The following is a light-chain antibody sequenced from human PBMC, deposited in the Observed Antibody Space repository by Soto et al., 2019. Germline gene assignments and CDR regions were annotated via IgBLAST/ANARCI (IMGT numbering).Light chain of an antibody. J-gene: IGLJ1*01. V-gene: IGLV2-14*01. Sequence: QSALTQPASVSGSPGQSITISCAGTRSDIGASNSVSWYQHLPARPPTLIIYEATNRPSGVSERFSGSKTGDTASLTISWLQADDAADYFCISYKTDDTLVFGSGPKVTVL. CDR3: ISYKTDDTLV. CDR1: RSDIGASNS. CDR2: EAT.